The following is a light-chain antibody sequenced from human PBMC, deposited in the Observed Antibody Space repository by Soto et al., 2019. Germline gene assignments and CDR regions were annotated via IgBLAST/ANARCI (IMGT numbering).Light chain of an antibody. J-gene: IGLJ2*01. Sequence: QSALTQPPSVSAAPGERVTISCSGSNSNLGTYFVSWYQQLPGTAPRLVIYDINKRPSGISDRFSASKSGASAALAITGLQPGDEADYFCATWDNSLGAGLFGGGTKVTVL. CDR3: ATWDNSLGAGL. CDR2: DIN. CDR1: NSNLGTYF. V-gene: IGLV1-51*01.